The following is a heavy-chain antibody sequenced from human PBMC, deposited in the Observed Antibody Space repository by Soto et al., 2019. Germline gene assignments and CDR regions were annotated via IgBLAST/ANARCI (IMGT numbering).Heavy chain of an antibody. V-gene: IGHV3-48*03. CDR3: ARGGWYGDPPFDY. CDR1: GFTCSSYE. CDR2: IISSGITI. J-gene: IGHJ4*02. Sequence: GGSLGLACSSSGFTCSSYEMKCVPQSPGKGLEWVSYIISSGITIYYAYSVRGRFTISIDNAKNSLYLQMNNLRAEDTAVYYCARGGWYGDPPFDYWGQGTLVTVSS. D-gene: IGHD4-17*01.